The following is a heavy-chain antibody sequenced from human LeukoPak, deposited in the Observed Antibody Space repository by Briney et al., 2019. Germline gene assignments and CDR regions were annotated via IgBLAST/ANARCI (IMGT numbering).Heavy chain of an antibody. Sequence: GASVKVSCNASGYTFTGYYMHWGRQAPGQGLEWMGRINPNSGGTNYAQKFQGRVTMTRDTSISTAYMELSRLRSDDTAVYYCARDIQSMTHNWGQGTLVTVSS. D-gene: IGHD4-11*01. CDR2: INPNSGGT. CDR1: GYTFTGYY. J-gene: IGHJ4*02. V-gene: IGHV1-2*06. CDR3: ARDIQSMTHN.